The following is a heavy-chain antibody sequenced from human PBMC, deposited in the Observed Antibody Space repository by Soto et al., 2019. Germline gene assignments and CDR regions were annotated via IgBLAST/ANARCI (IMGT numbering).Heavy chain of an antibody. J-gene: IGHJ4*02. CDR2: IYHSGGT. V-gene: IGHV4-30-2*01. CDR1: GDSISSGGYS. CDR3: ARDSRSGYYLDY. D-gene: IGHD3-22*01. Sequence: QLQLQESGSGLVKPSQTLSLTCAVSGDSISSGGYSWNWIRQPPGKGLEWIGYIYHSGGTDYNPSLKSRVTITVDSSNNQFSLQLSSVTAADTAVYYWARDSRSGYYLDYWGQGTLVTVSS.